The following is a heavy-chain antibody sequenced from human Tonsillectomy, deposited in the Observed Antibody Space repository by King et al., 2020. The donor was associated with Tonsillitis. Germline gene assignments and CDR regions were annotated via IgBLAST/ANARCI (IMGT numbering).Heavy chain of an antibody. CDR2: IYYSGST. D-gene: IGHD4-23*01. Sequence: QLQESGPGLVKPSETLSLTCTVSGGSISSYYWSWIRQPPGKGLEWIGYIYYSGSTNYNPSLKSRVTISVDTSKNQFSLKLSSVTAADTAVYYCARDYGGNSGVIDYWGQVTLVTVSS. J-gene: IGHJ4*02. CDR1: GGSISSYY. CDR3: ARDYGGNSGVIDY. V-gene: IGHV4-59*01.